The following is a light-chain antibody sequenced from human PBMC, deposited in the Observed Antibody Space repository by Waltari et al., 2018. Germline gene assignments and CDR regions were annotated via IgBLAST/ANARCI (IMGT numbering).Light chain of an antibody. Sequence: QSILTQPPSASGTPGRTVTISFSGSNSNVGANSVCWDQQLPGTAPKLLIVGNNPRPSGVPDRFVGPKSGTSAYLAIRGPRPADDADYYCGRWDDRLTAVLGGGTKLTVL. J-gene: IGLJ2*01. CDR2: GNN. V-gene: IGLV1-47*01. CDR1: NSNVGANS. CDR3: GRWDDRLTAV.